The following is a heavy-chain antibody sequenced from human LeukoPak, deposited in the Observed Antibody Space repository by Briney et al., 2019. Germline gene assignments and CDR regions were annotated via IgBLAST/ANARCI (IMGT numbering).Heavy chain of an antibody. J-gene: IGHJ4*02. CDR1: GLTFSSYI. CDR2: INTSISTI. CDR3: SRDSTFDY. V-gene: IGHV3-48*02. Sequence: PVGSLRLSCAASGLTFSSYIMSVVRQAPRKGLEWVSYINTSISTIYSADSVKGRGTIPRDNAKNTLYLQINIRRDAYTAVYYCSRDSTFDYWGQGTLVTVSS. D-gene: IGHD1-26*01.